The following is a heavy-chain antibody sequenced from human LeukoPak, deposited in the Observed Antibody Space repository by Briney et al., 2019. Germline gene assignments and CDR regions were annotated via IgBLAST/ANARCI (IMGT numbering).Heavy chain of an antibody. CDR2: IYYSGST. D-gene: IGHD3-10*01. Sequence: SETLSLTCTVSGGSISSYYWSWIRQPPGKGLEWVGYIYYSGSTNYNPSLKSRVTISVDTSKNQSSLKLSSVTAADTAVYYCAGGAVTQDIWGQGTMVTVSS. CDR1: GGSISSYY. V-gene: IGHV4-59*01. CDR3: AGGAVTQDI. J-gene: IGHJ3*02.